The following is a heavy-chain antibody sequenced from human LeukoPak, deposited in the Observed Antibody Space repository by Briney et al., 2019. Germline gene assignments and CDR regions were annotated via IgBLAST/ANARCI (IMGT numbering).Heavy chain of an antibody. CDR3: ARDATIAAAGPYYFDY. CDR1: GFTFSSYW. D-gene: IGHD6-13*01. Sequence: GGSLRLSCAASGFTFSSYWMSWVRQALGKGLEWVANIKQDGSEKYYVDSVKGRFTISRDNAKNSLYLQMNSLRAEDTAVYYCARDATIAAAGPYYFDYWGQGTLVTVSS. V-gene: IGHV3-7*01. CDR2: IKQDGSEK. J-gene: IGHJ4*02.